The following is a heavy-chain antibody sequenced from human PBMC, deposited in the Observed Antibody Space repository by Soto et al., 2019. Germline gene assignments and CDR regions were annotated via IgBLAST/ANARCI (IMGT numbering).Heavy chain of an antibody. V-gene: IGHV4-34*01. CDR1: GGSFSGYY. D-gene: IGHD2-2*02. Sequence: SETLSLTCAVYGGSFSGYYWSWIRQPPGKGLEWMGEINHSGSTNYNPSLKSRVTISVDTSKNQFSLKLSSVTAADAAVYYCARKVGWLVPAAIRNRFDTWGQGTLGT. CDR2: INHSGST. CDR3: ARKVGWLVPAAIRNRFDT. J-gene: IGHJ5*02.